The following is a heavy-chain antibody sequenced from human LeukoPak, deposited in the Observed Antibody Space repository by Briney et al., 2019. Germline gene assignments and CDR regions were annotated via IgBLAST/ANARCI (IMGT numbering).Heavy chain of an antibody. J-gene: IGHJ4*02. CDR1: GYTFTSYD. CDR3: ARGRRIAAAGGTRGYYFDY. CDR2: MNSNSGNT. V-gene: IGHV1-8*01. Sequence: ASVKVSCKASGYTFTSYDINWVRQATGQGLEWMGWMNSNSGNTGYAQKFQGRVTMTRNTSISTAYMELSSLRSEDTAVYYCARGRRIAAAGGTRGYYFDYWGRGTLVTVSS. D-gene: IGHD6-13*01.